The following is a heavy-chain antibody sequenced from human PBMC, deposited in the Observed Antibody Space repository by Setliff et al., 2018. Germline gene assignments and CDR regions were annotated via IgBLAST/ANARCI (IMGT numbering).Heavy chain of an antibody. V-gene: IGHV3-15*01. Sequence: GGSLRLSCAASGFTFSNAWLTWVRQAPGKGLEWVGRIKNKADGGTTDYAAPVKGRFTISRDDSKNTLYLQMNSLKTEDTAVYYCTFYYDTSGYWRGRANYWGQGTLVTVSS. CDR2: IKNKADGGTT. J-gene: IGHJ4*02. CDR1: GFTFSNAW. CDR3: TFYYDTSGYWRGRANY. D-gene: IGHD3-22*01.